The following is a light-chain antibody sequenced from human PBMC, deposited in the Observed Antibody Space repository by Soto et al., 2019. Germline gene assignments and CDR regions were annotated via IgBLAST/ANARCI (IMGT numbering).Light chain of an antibody. Sequence: QSVLTQPPSASGSPGQSVTISCTGSSSDVGGYNYVSWYQQHPGKAPKLIIYEVSTRPSGVPDRFSASKSGNTASLTVSGLHAEDEAAYYSSLYAGSTSYVFGPGTKVTVL. J-gene: IGLJ1*01. CDR1: SSDVGGYNY. CDR2: EVS. V-gene: IGLV2-8*01. CDR3: SLYAGSTSYV.